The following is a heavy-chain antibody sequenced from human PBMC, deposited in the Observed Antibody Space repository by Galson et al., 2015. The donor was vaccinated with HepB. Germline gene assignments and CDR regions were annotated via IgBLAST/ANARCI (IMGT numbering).Heavy chain of an antibody. CDR2: ISYDGSNK. D-gene: IGHD5-18*01. CDR1: GFTFSSYA. CDR3: ASESGVDTAITYDY. J-gene: IGHJ4*02. Sequence: SLRLSCAASGFTFSSYAMHWVRQAPGKGLEWVAVISYDGSNKYYADSVKGRFTISRDNSKNTLYLQTNSLRAEDTAVYYCASESGVDTAITYDYWGQGTLVTVSS. V-gene: IGHV3-30-3*01.